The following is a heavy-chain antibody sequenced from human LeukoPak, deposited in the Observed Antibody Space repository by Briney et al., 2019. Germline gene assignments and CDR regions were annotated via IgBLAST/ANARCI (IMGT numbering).Heavy chain of an antibody. CDR1: GYTFTGYY. Sequence: ASVKVSCKASGYTFTGYYMHWVRQAPGQGLEWMGRINPNSGGTNYAQKFQGRVTMTRDTSISTAYMELSRLRSDDTAVYHCARDGGYSYGYGGYWGQGTLVTVSS. V-gene: IGHV1-2*06. J-gene: IGHJ4*02. CDR2: INPNSGGT. D-gene: IGHD5-18*01. CDR3: ARDGGYSYGYGGY.